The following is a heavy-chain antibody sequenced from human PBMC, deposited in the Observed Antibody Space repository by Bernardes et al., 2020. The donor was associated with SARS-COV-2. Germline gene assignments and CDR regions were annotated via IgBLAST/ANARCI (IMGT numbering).Heavy chain of an antibody. CDR2: ISSSGSTI. D-gene: IGHD3-3*01. CDR1: GFTFSSYE. Sequence: GGSLRLSCAASGFTFSSYEMNWVRQAPGKGLEWVAYISSSGSTIYYADSVKGRFTISRDNAKNSLYLQMNSLRAEDTAVYYCARELAPRFLDMGIDYWGQGTLVTVSS. J-gene: IGHJ4*02. CDR3: ARELAPRFLDMGIDY. V-gene: IGHV3-48*03.